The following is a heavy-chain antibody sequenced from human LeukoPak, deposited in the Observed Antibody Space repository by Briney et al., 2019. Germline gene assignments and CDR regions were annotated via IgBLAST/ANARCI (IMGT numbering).Heavy chain of an antibody. CDR3: SRGRDRSKAGDH. CDR1: GGSCDDYY. CDR2: IHPHGIF. D-gene: IGHD5-24*01. Sequence: SETLSLTCDVSGGSCDDYYCSWIRQPPGKGLEWIGEIHPHGIFYYNSSLMSRDTISIDTSKSQFSLRLTSVTAADTAIYYCSRGRDRSKAGDHWGQGSLVTVSS. V-gene: IGHV4-34*01. J-gene: IGHJ4*02.